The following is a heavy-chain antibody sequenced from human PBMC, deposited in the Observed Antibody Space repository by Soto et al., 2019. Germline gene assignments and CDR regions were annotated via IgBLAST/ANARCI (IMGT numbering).Heavy chain of an antibody. V-gene: IGHV4-59*01. J-gene: IGHJ4*02. Sequence: SETLSLTCTVSGGSISSYYWSWIRQPPGKGLEWIGYIYYSGSTNYSPSLKSRVTISVDTSKNQFSLKLSSVTAADTAVYYCARPTYNSGSPFDYWGQGTLVTVSS. D-gene: IGHD1-20*01. CDR1: GGSISSYY. CDR2: IYYSGST. CDR3: ARPTYNSGSPFDY.